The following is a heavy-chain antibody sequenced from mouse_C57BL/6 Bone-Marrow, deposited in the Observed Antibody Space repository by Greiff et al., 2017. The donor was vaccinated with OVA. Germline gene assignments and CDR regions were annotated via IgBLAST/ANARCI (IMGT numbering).Heavy chain of an antibody. D-gene: IGHD2-3*01. CDR3: ASFDGYSDY. Sequence: QVQLQQSGAELVRPGTSVKVSCKASGYAFTNYLIEWVRQRPGQGLEWIGVINPGSGGTNYNEKFKGKATLTADKSSSTTYMQLSSLTSEDSAVYCCASFDGYSDYWGQGTTLTVSS. J-gene: IGHJ2*01. CDR2: INPGSGGT. V-gene: IGHV1-54*01. CDR1: GYAFTNYL.